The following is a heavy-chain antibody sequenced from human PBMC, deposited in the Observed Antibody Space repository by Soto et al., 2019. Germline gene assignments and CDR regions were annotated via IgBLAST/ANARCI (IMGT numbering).Heavy chain of an antibody. CDR1: GYTFTSYA. CDR3: ARDSSTLGYFDY. J-gene: IGHJ4*02. D-gene: IGHD3-10*01. Sequence: ASVKVSCKASGYTFTSYAMHWVRQAPGQRLEWMGWINAGNGNTKYSQKFQGRVTITRDTSASTAYMELSSLRSEDTAVYYCARDSSTLGYFDYWGQGTLVTVSS. V-gene: IGHV1-3*01. CDR2: INAGNGNT.